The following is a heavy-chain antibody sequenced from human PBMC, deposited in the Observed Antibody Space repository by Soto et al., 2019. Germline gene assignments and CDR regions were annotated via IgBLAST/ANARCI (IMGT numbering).Heavy chain of an antibody. V-gene: IGHV1-18*01. Sequence: ASVKVSCKASGYTFTSFGINWVRQAPGQGLEWMGWISPYNGDTNYAQKFQGRVTMTTDTSTRTAYLEVKNLRSDDTAVYYCAREWIAAAAAAVWFDPWGQGTLVTVPQ. CDR3: AREWIAAAAAAVWFDP. CDR1: GYTFTSFG. J-gene: IGHJ5*02. D-gene: IGHD6-13*01. CDR2: ISPYNGDT.